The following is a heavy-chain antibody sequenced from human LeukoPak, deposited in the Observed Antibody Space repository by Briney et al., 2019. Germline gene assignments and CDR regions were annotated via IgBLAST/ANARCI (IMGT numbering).Heavy chain of an antibody. CDR2: ISAYNGNT. J-gene: IGHJ4*02. Sequence: ASVKVSCKASGYTFTSYGISWVRQAPGQGLEWMGWISAYNGNTNYAQKLQGRVTMTTDTSTSTAYMELRSLRSDDTAVYYCARGRYFDWFTNMYYFDYWGQGALVTVSS. CDR1: GYTFTSYG. D-gene: IGHD3-9*01. CDR3: ARGRYFDWFTNMYYFDY. V-gene: IGHV1-18*01.